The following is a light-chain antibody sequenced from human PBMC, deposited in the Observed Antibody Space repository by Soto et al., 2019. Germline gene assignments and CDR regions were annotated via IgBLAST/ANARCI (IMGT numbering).Light chain of an antibody. J-gene: IGLJ1*01. CDR2: DVS. Sequence: QSALTQPASVSGSPGQSITISCTGTSSDVGGYNYVSWYQQHPGKAPKLMIYDVSNRPSGVSNRFSGSKSGNTASLTISGLHADHDAHYYFTSYTSSSLHVFGTGTKLTVL. CDR3: TSYTSSSLHV. V-gene: IGLV2-14*01. CDR1: SSDVGGYNY.